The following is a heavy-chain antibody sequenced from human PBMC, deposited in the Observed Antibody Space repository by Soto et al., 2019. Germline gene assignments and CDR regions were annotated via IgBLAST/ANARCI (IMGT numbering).Heavy chain of an antibody. CDR2: ISSSSSYI. Sequence: GGSLRLSCAASGFTFSSYSMNWVRQAPGKGLKWVSSISSSSSYIYYANSVKGRFTISRDNAKNSLYLQMNSLRAEDTAVYYCARGPNYYGSGSSQSYYYGMDVWGQGTTVTVSS. CDR3: ARGPNYYGSGSSQSYYYGMDV. CDR1: GFTFSSYS. J-gene: IGHJ6*02. V-gene: IGHV3-21*01. D-gene: IGHD3-10*01.